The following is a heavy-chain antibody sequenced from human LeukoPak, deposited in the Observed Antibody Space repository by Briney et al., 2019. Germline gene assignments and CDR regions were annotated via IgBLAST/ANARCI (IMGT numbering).Heavy chain of an antibody. V-gene: IGHV3-21*01. CDR2: ISGTSDYI. CDR3: ARDYDILTGYSYYFDY. J-gene: IGHJ4*02. CDR1: GFTFSSYS. Sequence: PGGSLRLSCAASGFTFSSYSMNWVRQAPGKGLEWVSSISGTSDYIYYADSVKGRFTISRDNSKNTLYLQMNSLRAEDTAVYYCARDYDILTGYSYYFDYWGQGTLVTVSS. D-gene: IGHD3-9*01.